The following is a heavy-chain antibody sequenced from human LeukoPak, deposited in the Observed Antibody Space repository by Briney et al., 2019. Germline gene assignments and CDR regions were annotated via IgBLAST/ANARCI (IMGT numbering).Heavy chain of an antibody. J-gene: IGHJ3*02. V-gene: IGHV1-2*02. Sequence: ASVKVSCKASGYTFTGYYMHWVRQAPGHGLEWMGWINPNSGGTNYAQKFQGRVTTTRDTSISTAYMELSRLRSDDTAVYYCARDGYCSGGSCYSGAFDIWGQGTMVTVSS. CDR3: ARDGYCSGGSCYSGAFDI. CDR2: INPNSGGT. CDR1: GYTFTGYY. D-gene: IGHD2-15*01.